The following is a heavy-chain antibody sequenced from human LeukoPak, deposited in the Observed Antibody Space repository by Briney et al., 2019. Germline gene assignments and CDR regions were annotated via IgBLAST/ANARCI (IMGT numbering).Heavy chain of an antibody. Sequence: PSETLSLTCAVYGGSFSGYYWSWIRQPPGKGLEWIGEINHSGSTNYNPSLKSRVTISVDTSKNQFSLKLSSVTAEDTAVYYCARRAGAYSHPCDYWGQGTLVTVSS. V-gene: IGHV4-34*01. D-gene: IGHD4/OR15-4a*01. CDR3: ARRAGAYSHPCDY. CDR2: INHSGST. CDR1: GGSFSGYY. J-gene: IGHJ4*02.